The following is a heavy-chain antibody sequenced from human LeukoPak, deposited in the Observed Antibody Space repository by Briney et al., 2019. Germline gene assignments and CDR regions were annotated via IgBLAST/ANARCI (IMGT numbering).Heavy chain of an antibody. CDR2: ISAYSGNT. J-gene: IGHJ4*02. CDR3: ASGGEGIAVAGLSYFDY. V-gene: IGHV1-18*01. CDR1: GYTFTSYG. D-gene: IGHD6-19*01. Sequence: ASVKVSCKASGYTFTSYGISWVRQAPGQGLEWMGWISAYSGNTNYAQKLQGRVTMTTDTSTSTAYMELRSLRSDDTAVYYCASGGEGIAVAGLSYFDYWGQGTLVTVSS.